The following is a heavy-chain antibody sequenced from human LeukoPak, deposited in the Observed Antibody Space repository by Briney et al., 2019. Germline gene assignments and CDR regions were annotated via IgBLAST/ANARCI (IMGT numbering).Heavy chain of an antibody. Sequence: GGSLRLSCAASGFTFSSYWMHWVRHAPGKGLVWVSRINTDGSSTSYADSVKGRFTISRDNAKNTLYLQMNSLRAEDTAVYYCARETPEMAQPFDYWGQGTLVTVSS. CDR3: ARETPEMAQPFDY. V-gene: IGHV3-74*01. CDR1: GFTFSSYW. D-gene: IGHD5-24*01. CDR2: INTDGSST. J-gene: IGHJ4*02.